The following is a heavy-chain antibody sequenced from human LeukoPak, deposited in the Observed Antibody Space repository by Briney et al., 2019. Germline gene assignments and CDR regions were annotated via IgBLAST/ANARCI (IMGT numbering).Heavy chain of an antibody. J-gene: IGHJ4*02. D-gene: IGHD2-2*01. Sequence: PGGSLRLSCAASGFTFSEYEMNWVRQAPGKGLEWVSDISSGGTTIFYADSVKGRFTISRDNAKNSLYLQMNSLRAEDTAVYYCAKWGDIVIVPAYFDYWGQGTLVTVSS. CDR3: AKWGDIVIVPAYFDY. V-gene: IGHV3-48*03. CDR1: GFTFSEYE. CDR2: ISSGGTTI.